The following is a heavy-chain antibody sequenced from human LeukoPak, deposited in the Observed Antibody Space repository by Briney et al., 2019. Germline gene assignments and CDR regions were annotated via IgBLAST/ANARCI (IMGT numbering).Heavy chain of an antibody. J-gene: IGHJ4*02. Sequence: KFQGRVTITRDTSASTAYMELSSLRSEDTAVYYCARRYCSSTSCSTYYFDYWSQGTLVTVSS. D-gene: IGHD2-2*02. CDR3: ARRYCSSTSCSTYYFDY. V-gene: IGHV1-3*01.